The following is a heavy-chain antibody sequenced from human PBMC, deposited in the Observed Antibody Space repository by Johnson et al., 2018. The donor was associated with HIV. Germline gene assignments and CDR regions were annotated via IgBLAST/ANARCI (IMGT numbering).Heavy chain of an antibody. CDR2: ISFDGYNK. Sequence: QMLLVESGGGVVQPGRSLRLSCAASGFTFSSYSVHWVRQAPGKGLAWVAVISFDGYNKYYADSVKGRFTVSSDNSKNTLCLQMNALRAEDTAVYYCAISIPRPGWGDAFVIWGQETMVTVSS. CDR3: AISIPRPGWGDAFVI. V-gene: IGHV3-30*04. D-gene: IGHD3-16*01. CDR1: GFTFSSYS. J-gene: IGHJ3*02.